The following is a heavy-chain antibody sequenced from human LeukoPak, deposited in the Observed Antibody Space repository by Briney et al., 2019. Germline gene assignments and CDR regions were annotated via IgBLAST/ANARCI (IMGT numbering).Heavy chain of an antibody. V-gene: IGHV1-2*02. Sequence: ASVKVSCKGSGYTFAGYYMHWVRPAPGQGLEWMGWINPNSGVTNYAQKFQGRVTMTRDTSISTAYMELNSLRSDDTAVYYCARMRDLVGTSPLGYWGQGTLVTVSS. J-gene: IGHJ4*02. CDR1: GYTFAGYY. D-gene: IGHD1-26*01. CDR3: ARMRDLVGTSPLGY. CDR2: INPNSGVT.